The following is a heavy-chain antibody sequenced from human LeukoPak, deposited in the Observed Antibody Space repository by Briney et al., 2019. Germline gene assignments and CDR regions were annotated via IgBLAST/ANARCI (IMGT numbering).Heavy chain of an antibody. V-gene: IGHV1-8*01. D-gene: IGHD3-3*01. CDR1: GYTFTSYD. J-gene: IGHJ6*03. CDR3: ARADCYYDFWSGYYYYYYYYMDV. CDR2: MSPNSGNT. Sequence: ASVKVSCKASGYTFTSYDINWVRQATGQGLEWMGWMSPNSGNTGYAQKFQGRVTMNRNTSISTAYIERGSLRSEDTAVYYCARADCYYDFWSGYYYYYYYYMDVWGKGTTVTVSS.